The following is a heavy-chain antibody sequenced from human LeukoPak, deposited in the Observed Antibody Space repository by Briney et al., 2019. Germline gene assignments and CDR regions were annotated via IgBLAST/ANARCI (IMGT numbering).Heavy chain of an antibody. Sequence: ASVKVSCKASGYTFTGYYMHWVRQAPGQGLEWMGWINPNSGGTNYAQKFQGRVTMTRDASISTAYMELSRLRSDDTAVYYCARGRIVLMVYATRKNWFDPWGQGTLVTVSS. CDR3: ARGRIVLMVYATRKNWFDP. J-gene: IGHJ5*02. D-gene: IGHD2-8*01. V-gene: IGHV1-2*02. CDR2: INPNSGGT. CDR1: GYTFTGYY.